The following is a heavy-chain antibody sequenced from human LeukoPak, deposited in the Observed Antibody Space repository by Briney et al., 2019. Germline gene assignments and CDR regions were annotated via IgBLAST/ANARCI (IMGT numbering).Heavy chain of an antibody. D-gene: IGHD2-8*02. V-gene: IGHV3-7*03. CDR3: ARDREPGTSASRFDY. CDR1: GFTFSSYW. Sequence: PGGSLRLSCEASGFTFSSYWMSWVRQAPGQGLEWVANIKTDGSEKYYVDSVKGRFTISRDNAKNSLYLQMNSLRAEDTAVYYCARDREPGTSASRFDYWGQGTLVTVSS. J-gene: IGHJ4*02. CDR2: IKTDGSEK.